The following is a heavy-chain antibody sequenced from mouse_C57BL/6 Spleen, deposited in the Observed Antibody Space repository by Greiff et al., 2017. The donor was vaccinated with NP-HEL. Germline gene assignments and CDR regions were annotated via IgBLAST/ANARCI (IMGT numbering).Heavy chain of an antibody. V-gene: IGHV5-6*01. CDR2: ISSGGSYT. D-gene: IGHD1-1*01. J-gene: IGHJ2*01. CDR1: GFTFSSYG. Sequence: EVHLVESGGDLVKPGGSLKLSCAASGFTFSSYGMSWVRQTPDKRLEWVATISSGGSYTYYPDSVKGRFTISRDNAKNTLYLQMSSLKSEDTAMYYCARGDGSRSFDYWGQGTTLTVSS. CDR3: ARGDGSRSFDY.